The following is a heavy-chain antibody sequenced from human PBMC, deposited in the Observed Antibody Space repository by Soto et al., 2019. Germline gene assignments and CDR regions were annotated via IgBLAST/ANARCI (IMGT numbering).Heavy chain of an antibody. CDR2: IGDTREKT. CDR3: ARATHNAERGYCTTTSCAAEYLQH. CDR1: GFSISDYA. J-gene: IGHJ1*01. D-gene: IGHD2-2*01. Sequence: EVQLLESGGGLVQPGGSLRLSCAASGFSISDYAMSWVRQAPGKGLEWVSTIGDTREKTYYADSVKGRFTIARDNSKNPIFLQMTRLRDEDTAVYYCARATHNAERGYCTTTSCAAEYLQHRGQGTPVTVS. V-gene: IGHV3-23*01.